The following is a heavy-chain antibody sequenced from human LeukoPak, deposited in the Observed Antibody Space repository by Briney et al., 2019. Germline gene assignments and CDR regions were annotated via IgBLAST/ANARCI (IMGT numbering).Heavy chain of an antibody. J-gene: IGHJ6*03. CDR2: VDHTGST. CDR3: ARGRVSSSTWYSTYYYYFYMDV. Sequence: PSETLSLTCSVSDDSITMYYWTWIRQPPGKGLEWIGYVDHTGSTNFNPALNSRVSLSRDTTKTIFSLRLRSVTAADTAVYFCARGRVSSSTWYSTYYYYFYMDVWGKGTTVTVSS. CDR1: DDSITMYY. D-gene: IGHD1-1*01. V-gene: IGHV4-59*01.